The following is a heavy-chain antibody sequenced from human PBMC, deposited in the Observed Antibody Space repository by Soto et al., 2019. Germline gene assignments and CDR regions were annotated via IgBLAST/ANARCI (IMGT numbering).Heavy chain of an antibody. Sequence: QVQLQESGPGLVKPSQTLSLTCTVSGGSISSGGYYWSWIRQHPGKGLEWIGYIYYSGSTYYNPSLKSRVTISVDTSKNQFSLKLSSVTAADTAVYYCARVGYDFWSGYYRYFDYWGQGTLVTVSS. CDR2: IYYSGST. J-gene: IGHJ4*02. D-gene: IGHD3-3*01. V-gene: IGHV4-31*03. CDR1: GGSISSGGYY. CDR3: ARVGYDFWSGYYRYFDY.